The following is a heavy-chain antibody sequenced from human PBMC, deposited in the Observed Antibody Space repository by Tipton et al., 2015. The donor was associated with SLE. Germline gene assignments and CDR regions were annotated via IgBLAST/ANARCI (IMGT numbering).Heavy chain of an antibody. V-gene: IGHV3-33*01. J-gene: IGHJ4*02. D-gene: IGHD6-19*01. CDR3: ARVGAVAG. Sequence: SLRLSCAASGFTFSRYAMHWVRQAPGKGLEWVAVIWFDGSNKYYGDSVQGRFTISRDNSKNSVYLEMNSLRVEDTAVYYCARVGAVAGWGQGTLVTVS. CDR1: GFTFSRYA. CDR2: IWFDGSNK.